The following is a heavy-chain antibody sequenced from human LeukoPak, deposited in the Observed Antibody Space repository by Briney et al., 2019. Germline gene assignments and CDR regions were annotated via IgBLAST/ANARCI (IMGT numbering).Heavy chain of an antibody. J-gene: IGHJ4*02. CDR3: AKHSFYFPYFDY. V-gene: IGHV4-59*08. CDR1: GGSISSYY. D-gene: IGHD2/OR15-2a*01. CDR2: IYYSGST. Sequence: TSETLSLTCTVSGGSISSYYWSWIRQPPGKGLEWIGYIYYSGSTNYNPSLKRRVTISVDTSKNQFSLKLSSVTAADTAVYYCAKHSFYFPYFDYWGQGTLVTVSS.